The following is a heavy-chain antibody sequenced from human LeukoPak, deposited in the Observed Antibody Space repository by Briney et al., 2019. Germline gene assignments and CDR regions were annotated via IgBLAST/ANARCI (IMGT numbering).Heavy chain of an antibody. D-gene: IGHD3-16*02. CDR3: ARSHDHLWGNYPDC. CDR1: GGSIDSTNW. CDR2: IHHDGRI. J-gene: IGHJ4*02. V-gene: IGHV4/OR15-8*01. Sequence: PSETLSLTCDVSGGSIDSTNWWNWVRQPPGKGLEWIGEIHHDGRINYNPSLKSRVTLSVDKSKNQFSLRLNSVTAADTAMYYCARSHDHLWGNYPDCWGQGTLVTVSS.